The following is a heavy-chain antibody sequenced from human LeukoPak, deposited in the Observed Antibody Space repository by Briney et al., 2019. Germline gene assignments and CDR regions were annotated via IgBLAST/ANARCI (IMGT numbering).Heavy chain of an antibody. Sequence: PSETLSLTCKVTGGSISSSYYYWGWIRQPPGEGLEWIGSIYYSGSTYYNPSLKSRVTISVDTSKNHFSLELNSVTAADTAVYYCASQRKTGEPYYFDYWGQGTLVTVSS. D-gene: IGHD7-27*01. J-gene: IGHJ4*02. CDR3: ASQRKTGEPYYFDY. CDR1: GGSISSSYYY. V-gene: IGHV4-39*02. CDR2: IYYSGST.